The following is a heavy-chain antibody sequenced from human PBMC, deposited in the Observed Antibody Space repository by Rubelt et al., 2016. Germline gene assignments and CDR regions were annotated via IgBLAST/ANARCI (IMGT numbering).Heavy chain of an antibody. CDR3: ARRKAPVSYAFDI. CDR1: GFSLSTSGVA. Sequence: QITLKESGPTLMKPTQTLTLTCTFSGFSLSTSGVAVGWIRQPPGKALEWLTLIFWDDDKRYSPSLKSRLNITKDTSKNQVVLTMTNVDPEDTATYFCARRKAPVSYAFDIWGQGTVVTVSS. CDR2: IFWDDDK. J-gene: IGHJ3*02. V-gene: IGHV2-5*02. D-gene: IGHD2-8*01.